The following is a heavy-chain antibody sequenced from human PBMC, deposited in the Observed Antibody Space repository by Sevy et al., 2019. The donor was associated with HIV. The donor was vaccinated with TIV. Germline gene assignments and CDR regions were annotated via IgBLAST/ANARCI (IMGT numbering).Heavy chain of an antibody. CDR2: IWYDGSDK. V-gene: IGHV3-33*01. CDR3: ARCYYDRGKIDS. D-gene: IGHD3-10*01. J-gene: IGHJ4*02. Sequence: GGSLRLSCAASGFIFNNYGMHWVRQAPGKGLEWVAVIWYDGSDKSYADSLKGGFTISRENSKNKLYLQMNSMRVDDTATYYCARCYYDRGKIDSWGQGTLVTVSS. CDR1: GFIFNNYG.